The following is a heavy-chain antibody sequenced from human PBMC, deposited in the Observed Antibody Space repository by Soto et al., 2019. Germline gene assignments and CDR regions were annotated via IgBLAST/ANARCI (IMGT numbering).Heavy chain of an antibody. Sequence: QVQLVESGGGVVQPGRSLRLSCAASGFTFSSYGMHWVRQAPGKGLEWVAVISYDGSNKYYADSVKGRFTISRDNSKNTLYLPMNSLRAEDTAVYYCAKLAFWSGYYYYGMDVWGQGTTVTVSS. CDR2: ISYDGSNK. J-gene: IGHJ6*02. CDR3: AKLAFWSGYYYYGMDV. V-gene: IGHV3-30*18. D-gene: IGHD3-3*01. CDR1: GFTFSSYG.